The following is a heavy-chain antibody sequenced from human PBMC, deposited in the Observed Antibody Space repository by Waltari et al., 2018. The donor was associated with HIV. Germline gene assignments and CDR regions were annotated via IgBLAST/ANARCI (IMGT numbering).Heavy chain of an antibody. Sequence: QVQLQESGPGLVKPSETLSLTCTVSGGPISSYYWSWFRQPPGKGLEWIWYSYYSGSTNYNPSLKSRVTISVDTSKNQFSLKLSSVTAADTAVYYCARGWARSSGRYNWFDPWGQGTLVTVSS. J-gene: IGHJ5*02. D-gene: IGHD6-19*01. V-gene: IGHV4-59*01. CDR1: GGPISSYY. CDR3: ARGWARSSGRYNWFDP. CDR2: SYYSGST.